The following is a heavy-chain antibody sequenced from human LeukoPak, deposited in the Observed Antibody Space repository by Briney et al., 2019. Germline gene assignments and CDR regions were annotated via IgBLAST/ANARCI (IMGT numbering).Heavy chain of an antibody. Sequence: SETLSLTCTVSGGSISSSSYYWGWIRQPPGKGLEWIGSIYYSGSTYYNPSLKSRVTISVDTSKNQFSLKLSSVTAADTAAYYCARCNPPPYYDFWSGPPSWFDPWGQGTLVTVSS. CDR1: GGSISSSSYY. D-gene: IGHD3-3*01. J-gene: IGHJ5*02. CDR2: IYYSGST. V-gene: IGHV4-39*01. CDR3: ARCNPPPYYDFWSGPPSWFDP.